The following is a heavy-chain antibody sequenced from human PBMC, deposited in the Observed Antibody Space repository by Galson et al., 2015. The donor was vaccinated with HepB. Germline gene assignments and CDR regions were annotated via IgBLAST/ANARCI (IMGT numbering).Heavy chain of an antibody. CDR3: ARSRVLYCSSSSTTCSPPGYYYYYYGMDI. CDR1: GDSLGGGGYY. Sequence: TLSLTCTVSGDSLGGGGYYWSWIRQQPGKGLQWIGFIHYSGSTNYNPSLKSRASMSVDTSNNQSSLKLSSVIAADTAVDYCARSRVLYCSSSSTTCSPPGYYYYYYGMDIWGQGTTVTVSS. V-gene: IGHV4-31*03. J-gene: IGHJ6*02. D-gene: IGHD2-2*01. CDR2: IHYSGST.